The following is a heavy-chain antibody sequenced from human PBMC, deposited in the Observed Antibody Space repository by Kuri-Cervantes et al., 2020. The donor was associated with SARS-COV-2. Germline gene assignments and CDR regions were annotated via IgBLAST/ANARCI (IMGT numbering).Heavy chain of an antibody. V-gene: IGHV4-39*01. Sequence: ESLKISCTVSGGSISSSSYYWGWIRQPPGKGLEWIGSIYYSGSTYYNPSLKSRVTISVDTSKNQFSLKLSSVTAADTAVYYCARRIYSNYYYYMDVWGKGTMVTVSS. D-gene: IGHD4-11*01. CDR1: GGSISSSSYY. J-gene: IGHJ6*03. CDR2: IYYSGST. CDR3: ARRIYSNYYYYMDV.